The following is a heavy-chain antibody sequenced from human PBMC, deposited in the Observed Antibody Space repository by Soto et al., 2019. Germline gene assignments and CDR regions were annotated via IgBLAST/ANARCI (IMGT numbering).Heavy chain of an antibody. V-gene: IGHV1-18*01. J-gene: IGHJ4*02. D-gene: IGHD3-22*01. Sequence: ASVKVSCKASGYTFTSYGISWVRQAPGQGLEWVGWISAYNGNTNYAQKLQGRVTMTTDTSTSTAYMELRSLRSDDTAVYYCARGPPSYYDSSGYYKYFDYWGQGTLVTVSS. CDR2: ISAYNGNT. CDR1: GYTFTSYG. CDR3: ARGPPSYYDSSGYYKYFDY.